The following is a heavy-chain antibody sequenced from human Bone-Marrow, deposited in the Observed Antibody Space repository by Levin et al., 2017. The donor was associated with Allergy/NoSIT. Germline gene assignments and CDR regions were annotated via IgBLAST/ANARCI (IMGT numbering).Heavy chain of an antibody. Sequence: GGSLRLSCAASGFVFTSYGMHWVRQAPGKGLEWVAVMWYDGSKTYYADSVKGRFTISRDTSMNTVDLQMNSLRAEDTAVYYCVRDYNWAFDQWGQGTLVTVSS. CDR3: VRDYNWAFDQ. J-gene: IGHJ4*02. D-gene: IGHD1-20*01. V-gene: IGHV3-33*01. CDR2: MWYDGSKT. CDR1: GFVFTSYG.